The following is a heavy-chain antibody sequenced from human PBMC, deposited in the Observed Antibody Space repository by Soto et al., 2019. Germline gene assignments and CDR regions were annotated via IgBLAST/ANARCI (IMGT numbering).Heavy chain of an antibody. D-gene: IGHD6-19*01. CDR3: AKDLSIAVAGTKFGH. Sequence: PGGSLRLSCAASGFTFSSYAMSWVRQAPGKGLEWVSAISGSGGSTYYADSVKGRFTISRDNSKNTLYLQMNSLRAEDTAVYYCAKDLSIAVAGTKFGHWGPGALVTVSS. J-gene: IGHJ5*02. V-gene: IGHV3-23*01. CDR2: ISGSGGST. CDR1: GFTFSSYA.